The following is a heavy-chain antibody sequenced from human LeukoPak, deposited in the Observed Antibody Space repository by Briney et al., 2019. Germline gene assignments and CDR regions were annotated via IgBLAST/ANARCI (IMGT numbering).Heavy chain of an antibody. J-gene: IGHJ4*02. CDR2: IKQDESEK. V-gene: IGHV3-7*03. CDR1: GFTFRDYY. D-gene: IGHD1-26*01. Sequence: QPGGSLRLSCAASGFTFRDYYMSWIRQAPGEGLEWVANIKQDESEKDYVDSVRGRSTISRDDAQNSLYLQMNSLRAEDTALYYCATYSGVHHKTFDDWGQGTLVTVSS. CDR3: ATYSGVHHKTFDD.